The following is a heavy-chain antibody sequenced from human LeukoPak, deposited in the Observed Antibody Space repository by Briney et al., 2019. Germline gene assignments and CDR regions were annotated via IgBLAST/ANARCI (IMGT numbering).Heavy chain of an antibody. CDR2: INHSGST. V-gene: IGHV4-34*01. J-gene: IGHJ6*02. CDR1: GGSFSGYY. CDR3: ARGRSYGSGSYYTSHYYGMDV. Sequence: PSETLSLTCAVYGGSFSGYYWSWIRQPPGKGLEWTGEINHSGSTNYNPSLKSRVTISVDTSKNQFSLKLSSVTAADTAVYYCARGRSYGSGSYYTSHYYGMDVWGQGTTVTVSS. D-gene: IGHD3-10*01.